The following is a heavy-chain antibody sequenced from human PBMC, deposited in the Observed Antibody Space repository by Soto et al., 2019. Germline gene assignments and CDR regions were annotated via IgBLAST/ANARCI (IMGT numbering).Heavy chain of an antibody. V-gene: IGHV1-69*01. CDR2: IIPFFGTS. D-gene: IGHD1-26*01. Sequence: QVQLVQSGAEVKKPGSSVKVSCEASGGTFSSYPINWVRQAPGQGLEGMGGIIPFFGTSNYAQKFQGRVTITADDSTSTAYMELRSLRSEDTSVYYCARVGHITNYGMAVWGQGTTVTVSS. CDR3: ARVGHITNYGMAV. J-gene: IGHJ6*02. CDR1: GGTFSSYP.